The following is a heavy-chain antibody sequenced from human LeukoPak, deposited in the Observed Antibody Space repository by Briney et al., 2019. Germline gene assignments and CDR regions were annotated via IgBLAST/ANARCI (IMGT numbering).Heavy chain of an antibody. V-gene: IGHV4-59*08. CDR1: NGSISRYY. J-gene: IGHJ6*02. D-gene: IGHD3-22*01. CDR3: ARQSGYYDSSVDYYGLNV. CDR2: IYYSGGT. Sequence: PSETLSLTCTVSNGSISRYYWSWIRQPPGKGLEWIGYIYYSGGTNYNPSLKSRVTISLDTSKNQFSLKLNSVTAADTAVYFCARQSGYYDSSVDYYGLNVWGQGITVTVSS.